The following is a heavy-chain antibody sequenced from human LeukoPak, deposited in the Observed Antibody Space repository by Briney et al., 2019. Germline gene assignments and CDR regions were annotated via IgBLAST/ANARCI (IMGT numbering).Heavy chain of an antibody. CDR2: INPNSGGT. CDR1: GYTFTGYY. Sequence: ASVKVSCKASGYTFTGYYMHWVRQAPGQGLEWMGSINPNSGGTNYAQKFQGRATMTRDTSISTAYMELSRLRSDDTAVYYCARDRRDMVYYYYYMDVWGKGTTVTISS. V-gene: IGHV1-2*02. D-gene: IGHD2-15*01. J-gene: IGHJ6*03. CDR3: ARDRRDMVYYYYYMDV.